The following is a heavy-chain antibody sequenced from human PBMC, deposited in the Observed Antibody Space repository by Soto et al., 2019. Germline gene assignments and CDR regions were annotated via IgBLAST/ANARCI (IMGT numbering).Heavy chain of an antibody. CDR1: GFSLSTSGVS. CDR2: IYWDGDE. J-gene: IGHJ4*02. V-gene: IGHV2-5*02. CDR3: AHRWVGQQVVRDFDY. D-gene: IGHD6-13*01. Sequence: KESGPTLVKPTQTLTLTCTFSGFSLSTSGVSVGWIRQPPGKALEWLALIYWDGDERYSPSLKSRLTITKDTSKKQVVLTMSNMDPVDTATYYCAHRWVGQQVVRDFDYWGQGTLVTVSS.